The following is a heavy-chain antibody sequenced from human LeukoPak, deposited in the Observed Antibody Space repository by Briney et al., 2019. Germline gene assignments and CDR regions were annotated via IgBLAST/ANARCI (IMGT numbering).Heavy chain of an antibody. V-gene: IGHV1-2*06. Sequence: ASVKVSCKASGYTLTDYYMHWVRQAPGQGHEWKGRINPNSGGTNYAQKFQGRVTMTRDTSISTVYMELSRLRSDDTAVYYCARVGYYESSGYYEYWGQGTLVTVSS. D-gene: IGHD3-22*01. CDR1: GYTLTDYY. CDR3: ARVGYYESSGYYEY. J-gene: IGHJ4*02. CDR2: INPNSGGT.